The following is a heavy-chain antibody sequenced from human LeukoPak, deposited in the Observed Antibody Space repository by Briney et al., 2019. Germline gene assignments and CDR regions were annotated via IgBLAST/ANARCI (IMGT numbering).Heavy chain of an antibody. Sequence: GECLKISCKGSGYSFTSYWIGWVRQMPGKGLEWMGIIYPGDSDTRYSPSFQGQVTISADKSISTAYLQWSSLKASDTAMYYCARPIMVRGVIPIHDAFDIWGQGTMVTVSS. CDR2: IYPGDSDT. CDR1: GYSFTSYW. D-gene: IGHD3-10*01. CDR3: ARPIMVRGVIPIHDAFDI. V-gene: IGHV5-51*01. J-gene: IGHJ3*02.